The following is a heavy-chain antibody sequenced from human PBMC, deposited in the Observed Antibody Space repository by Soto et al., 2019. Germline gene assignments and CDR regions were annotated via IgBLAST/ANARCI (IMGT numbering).Heavy chain of an antibody. V-gene: IGHV1-3*01. Sequence: SVKVSCKASGYTFTSYAMHWVRQAPGQRLEWMGWINAGNGNTKYSQKFQGRVTITRDTSASTAYMELSSLRSEDTAVYYCARDGLTYYYDSSGYYPGYFGQGTLVTVSS. CDR1: GYTFTSYA. CDR3: ARDGLTYYYDSSGYYPGY. CDR2: INAGNGNT. J-gene: IGHJ4*02. D-gene: IGHD3-22*01.